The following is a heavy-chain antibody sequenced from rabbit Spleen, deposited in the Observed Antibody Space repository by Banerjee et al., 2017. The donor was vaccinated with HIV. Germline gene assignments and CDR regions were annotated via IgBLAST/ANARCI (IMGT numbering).Heavy chain of an antibody. Sequence: QEQLEESGGDLVKPGASLTLTCTASGFSFSSRYYMCWVRQAPGKGLEWIACINVATGKPVYATWAKGRFTISRTSSTTVTLRMTSLTAADTATYFCARDLVGVIGWNFYLWGPGTLVTVS. CDR3: ARDLVGVIGWNFYL. J-gene: IGHJ4*01. CDR2: INVATGKP. CDR1: GFSFSSRYY. V-gene: IGHV1S45*01. D-gene: IGHD1-1*01.